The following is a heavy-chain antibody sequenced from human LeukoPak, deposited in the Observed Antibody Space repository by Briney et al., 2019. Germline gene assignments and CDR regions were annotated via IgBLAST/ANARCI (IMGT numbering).Heavy chain of an antibody. CDR2: VYYSGST. CDR1: GGSISSGSYY. J-gene: IGHJ4*02. CDR3: ARTTEYSSGWSDY. D-gene: IGHD6-19*01. Sequence: SETLSLTCIVSGGSISSGSYYWSWIRQPAGKGLEWIGYVYYSGSTDYNPSLKSRVTISLDTSTNQFSLKMKSVTAADTAVYYCARTTEYSSGWSDYWGQGTLVTVSS. V-gene: IGHV4-61*10.